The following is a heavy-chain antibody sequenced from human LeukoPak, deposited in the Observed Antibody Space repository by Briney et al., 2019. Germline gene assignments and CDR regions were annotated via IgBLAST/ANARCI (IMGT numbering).Heavy chain of an antibody. J-gene: IGHJ4*02. D-gene: IGHD6-19*01. CDR1: GFTFSSYA. V-gene: IGHV3-30*04. CDR3: ATVAGSPVKGY. Sequence: PGGSLRLSCAASGFTFSSYAMHWVRQAPGKGLEWVAVISYDGSNKYYAGSVKGRFTISRDNAKNTLYLQMNSLRAEDTAVYYCATVAGSPVKGYWGQGTLVTVSS. CDR2: ISYDGSNK.